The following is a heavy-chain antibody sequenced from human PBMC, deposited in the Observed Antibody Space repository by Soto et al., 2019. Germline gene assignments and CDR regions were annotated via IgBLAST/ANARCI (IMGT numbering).Heavy chain of an antibody. J-gene: IGHJ4*02. CDR3: ARSEWLRHNYFAY. V-gene: IGHV4-59*08. CDR1: GGSISNFY. Sequence: NPSETLSLTCTVSGGSISNFYWNWVRQPPGKGLEWIGYIYYTGNTNYNPSLKSRVTMSIDTSKNQFSLKLSSVTAADTAIYYCARSEWLRHNYFAYWGQGTLVTVSS. D-gene: IGHD5-12*01. CDR2: IYYTGNT.